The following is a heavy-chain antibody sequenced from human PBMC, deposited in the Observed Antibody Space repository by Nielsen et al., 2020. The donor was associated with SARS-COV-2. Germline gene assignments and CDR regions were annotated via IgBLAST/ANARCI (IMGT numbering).Heavy chain of an antibody. V-gene: IGHV3-43*02. CDR2: ISGDGGST. Sequence: GESLKISCAASGFTFDDYAMHWVRQAPGKGLEWVSLISGDGGSTYYADSVKGRFTISRDNSKNSLYLQMNSLRTEDTALYYCARGGYYYYGMDVWGQGTTVTVSS. CDR3: ARGGYYYYGMDV. CDR1: GFTFDDYA. D-gene: IGHD3-10*01. J-gene: IGHJ6*02.